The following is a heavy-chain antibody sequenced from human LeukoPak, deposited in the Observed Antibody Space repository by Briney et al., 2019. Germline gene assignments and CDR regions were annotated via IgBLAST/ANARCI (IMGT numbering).Heavy chain of an antibody. V-gene: IGHV1-18*01. D-gene: IGHD4/OR15-4a*01. CDR2: ISVYTGNT. J-gene: IGHJ4*02. Sequence: ASVKVSCKASGYTFTNYGSSWVRQAPGQGLEWMGWISVYTGNTYYAQKFQARVTMTTDTSTSTAYMEQSSLRSEDTAVYYCARVGATDYWGQGTLVTVSS. CDR3: ARVGATDY. CDR1: GYTFTNYG.